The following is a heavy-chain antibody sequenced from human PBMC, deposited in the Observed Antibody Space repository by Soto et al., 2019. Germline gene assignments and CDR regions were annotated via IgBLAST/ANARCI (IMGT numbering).Heavy chain of an antibody. V-gene: IGHV4-31*03. CDR2: IYYSGST. J-gene: IGHJ4*02. Sequence: PLSLTCTVSGGSFRSRVYYWSWIRQHPGKGLEWIGYIYYSGSTYYNPSLKSRVTISVDTSKNQFSLKLSSVTAADTAVYYCAREGTSGTHVDYWGQGTLVTVSS. CDR1: GGSFRSRVYY. D-gene: IGHD3-10*01. CDR3: AREGTSGTHVDY.